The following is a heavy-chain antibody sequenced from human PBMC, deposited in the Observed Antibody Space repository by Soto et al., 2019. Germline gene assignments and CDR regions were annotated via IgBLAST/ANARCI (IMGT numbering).Heavy chain of an antibody. D-gene: IGHD6-19*01. CDR3: ARATPGADSSGWYEDY. CDR2: INAGNGNT. Sequence: QVQLVQSGAEVKKPGASVKVSCKASGYTFTSYAMHWVRQAPGQRLEWMGWINAGNGNTKYSQKFQGRVTITRDTSASTAYMELSSLRSEDTAVYYCARATPGADSSGWYEDYWGQGTLVTVSS. V-gene: IGHV1-3*01. CDR1: GYTFTSYA. J-gene: IGHJ4*02.